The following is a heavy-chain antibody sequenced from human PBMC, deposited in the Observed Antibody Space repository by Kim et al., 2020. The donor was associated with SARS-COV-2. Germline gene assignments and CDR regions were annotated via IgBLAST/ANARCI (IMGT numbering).Heavy chain of an antibody. Sequence: GGSLRLSCAASGFTFSSYGMHWVRQAPGKGLEWVAIIWYDGSNKYHADSVKGRFTISRDDSKNMLYLQMNSLRAEDTAVYYCVRDLGTYPHNWFDPLGQG. D-gene: IGHD3-10*01. CDR1: GFTFSSYG. CDR3: VRDLGTYPHNWFDP. J-gene: IGHJ5*02. CDR2: IWYDGSNK. V-gene: IGHV3-33*01.